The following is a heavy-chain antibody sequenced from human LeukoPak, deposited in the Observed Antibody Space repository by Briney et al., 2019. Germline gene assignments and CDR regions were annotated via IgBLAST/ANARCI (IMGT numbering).Heavy chain of an antibody. CDR3: AREVRSSGYHYGEVSWYFDL. D-gene: IGHD3-22*01. J-gene: IGHJ2*01. V-gene: IGHV4-31*03. CDR2: IYYSGST. CDR1: GGSISSGGYY. Sequence: PSQTLSLTCTVSGGSISSGGYYWSWIRQHPGKGLEWIGYIYYSGSTYYNPSLKSRVTISVDTSKNQFSLKLSSVTAADTAVYYCAREVRSSGYHYGEVSWYFDLWGRGTLVTVSS.